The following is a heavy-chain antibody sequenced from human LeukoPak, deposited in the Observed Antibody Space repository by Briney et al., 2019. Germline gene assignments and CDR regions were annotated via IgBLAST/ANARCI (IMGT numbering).Heavy chain of an antibody. CDR2: IKQDGSEI. J-gene: IGHJ3*02. CDR1: GFTFSSYW. CDR3: ARLDIVVVPAALDAFDI. Sequence: GESLKISCAASGFTFSSYWISWVRQAPGKGLEWVANIKQDGSEIYYVDSVKGRFTISRDNAKNSLYLQMISLRAEDTAVYYCARLDIVVVPAALDAFDIWGQGTMVTVSS. D-gene: IGHD2-2*03. V-gene: IGHV3-7*01.